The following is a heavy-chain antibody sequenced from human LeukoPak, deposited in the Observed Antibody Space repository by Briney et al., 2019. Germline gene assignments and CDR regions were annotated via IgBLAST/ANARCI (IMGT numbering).Heavy chain of an antibody. J-gene: IGHJ3*02. Sequence: GGSLRLSCAASGFTFSSYGMHWVRQAPGKGLEWVAFIRYDGSNKYYADSVKGRFTISRDNSKNTLSLQMNSLRAEDTAVYYCARGSVNSYGRPNDAFDIWGQGTMVTVSS. CDR1: GFTFSSYG. V-gene: IGHV3-30*02. CDR2: IRYDGSNK. CDR3: ARGSVNSYGRPNDAFDI. D-gene: IGHD5-18*01.